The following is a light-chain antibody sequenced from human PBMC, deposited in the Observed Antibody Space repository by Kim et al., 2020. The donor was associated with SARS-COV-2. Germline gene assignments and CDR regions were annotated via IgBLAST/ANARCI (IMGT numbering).Light chain of an antibody. J-gene: IGLJ3*02. Sequence: VSITCTGSRSNIGAGYNVLYCHQLPRAAATLLINGNSNRRSAVPARLSSAKSATSASLAITGLQAADEADYYCQSDDGSLSGSWVFGGGTQLTVL. V-gene: IGLV1-40*01. CDR1: RSNIGAGYN. CDR3: QSDDGSLSGSWV. CDR2: GNS.